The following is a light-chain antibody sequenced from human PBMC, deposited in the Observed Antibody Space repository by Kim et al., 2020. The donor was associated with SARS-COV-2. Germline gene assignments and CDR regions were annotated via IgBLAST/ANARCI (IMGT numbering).Light chain of an antibody. Sequence: QPVLTQSPSASASLGASVKITCTLSSGHNNNAVAWHQQQAYKCPRYLMKVNSYGSHTKGYGIPDRFSGSSSGAERYLTISSLQSEDEADYYCQTWGPGIRVFSRWTNVTVL. V-gene: IGLV4-69*01. J-gene: IGLJ3*02. CDR3: QTWGPGIRV. CDR1: SGHNNNA. CDR2: VNSYGSH.